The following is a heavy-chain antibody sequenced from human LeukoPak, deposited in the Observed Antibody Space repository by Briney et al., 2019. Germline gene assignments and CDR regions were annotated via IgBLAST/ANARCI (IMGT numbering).Heavy chain of an antibody. D-gene: IGHD6-19*01. CDR2: ISYDGSNK. Sequence: PGGSLRLSCAASGFTFSSYAMHWVRQAPGKGLEWVAVISYDGSNKYYADSVKGRFTIPRDNSKNTLYLQMNSLRAEDTAVYYCAKGVAVAGTFDYWGQGTLVTVSS. J-gene: IGHJ4*02. CDR3: AKGVAVAGTFDY. CDR1: GFTFSSYA. V-gene: IGHV3-30-3*01.